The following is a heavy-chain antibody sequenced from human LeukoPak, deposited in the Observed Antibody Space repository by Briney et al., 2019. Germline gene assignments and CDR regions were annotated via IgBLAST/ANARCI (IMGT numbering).Heavy chain of an antibody. CDR3: TRGGEGFDP. CDR2: IGKGGDS. V-gene: IGHV3-13*01. J-gene: IGHJ5*02. Sequence: GGSLRLSCAASGFTFSNYDMHWVRQATGKGLEWVSSIGKGGDSYYAGSVKGRFTISRENGKNSLHLQTNSLRAGDTAVYYCTRGGEGFDPWGQGTLVTVSS. D-gene: IGHD2-21*01. CDR1: GFTFSNYD.